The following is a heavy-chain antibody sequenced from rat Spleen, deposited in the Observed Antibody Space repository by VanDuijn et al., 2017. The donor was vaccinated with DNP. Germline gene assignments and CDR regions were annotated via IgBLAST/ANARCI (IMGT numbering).Heavy chain of an antibody. V-gene: IGHV5-22*01. CDR3: IRWNSGHFDY. CDR2: IGSDGHAP. D-gene: IGHD4-3*01. Sequence: EVQLAESGGGLVQPGRSLKLSCAASGFTFSDYYMAWVRQAPTKGLEWVAYIGSDGHAPYYGDSMKGRFTISRDNAKSTLYLQMNSLRSEDMATYYCIRWNSGHFDYWGQGVMVTVSS. J-gene: IGHJ2*01. CDR1: GFTFSDYY.